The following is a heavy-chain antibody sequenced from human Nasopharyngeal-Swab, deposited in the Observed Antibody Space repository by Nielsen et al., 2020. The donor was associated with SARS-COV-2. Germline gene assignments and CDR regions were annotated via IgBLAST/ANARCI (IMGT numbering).Heavy chain of an antibody. D-gene: IGHD6-13*01. CDR3: ARLRYSSSWSWYFDY. CDR1: GGSISSSSYY. Sequence: SETLSLTCTVSGGSISSSSYYWGWFRQPPGKGLERIGSIYYSGSTYYNPSLNSRVTISVDTSKNQFSLKLSSVTAADTAVYYCARLRYSSSWSWYFDYWGQGTLVTVSS. CDR2: IYYSGST. J-gene: IGHJ4*02. V-gene: IGHV4-39*01.